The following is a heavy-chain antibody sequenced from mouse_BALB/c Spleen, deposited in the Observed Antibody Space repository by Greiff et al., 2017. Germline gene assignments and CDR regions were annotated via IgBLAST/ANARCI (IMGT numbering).Heavy chain of an antibody. CDR2: INSNGGST. Sequence: DVMLVESGGGLVKLGGSLKLSCAASGFTFSSYYMSWVRQTPEKRLELVAAINSNGGSTYYPDTVKGRFTISRDNAKNTLYLQMSSLKSEDTALYYCARADYWGQGTSVTVSS. V-gene: IGHV5-6-2*01. CDR1: GFTFSSYY. CDR3: ARADY. J-gene: IGHJ4*01.